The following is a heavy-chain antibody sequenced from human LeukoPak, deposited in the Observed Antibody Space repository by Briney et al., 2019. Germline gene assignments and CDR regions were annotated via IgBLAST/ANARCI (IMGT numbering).Heavy chain of an antibody. J-gene: IGHJ4*02. V-gene: IGHV4-39*01. Sequence: SETLSLTCTVSGGSISSSSSSWAWIRQPPGEGLEWIGSIYNTGSTYYNPSLKSRVTISADTSKNQFSLNLSSVTASDTAVYYCASRRGGSGSYFSYWGQGTLVTVSS. CDR2: IYNTGST. CDR3: ASRRGGSGSYFSY. CDR1: GGSISSSSSS. D-gene: IGHD1-26*01.